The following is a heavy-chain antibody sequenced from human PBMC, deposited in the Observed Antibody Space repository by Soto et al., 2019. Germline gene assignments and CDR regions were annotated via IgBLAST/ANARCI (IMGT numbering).Heavy chain of an antibody. CDR1: GYDFSTYW. D-gene: IGHD1-20*01. V-gene: IGHV5-10-1*01. J-gene: IGHJ6*02. Sequence: PGESLKISCQASGYDFSTYWISWVRQMSGKGLEWMGRIDPSDFYINYRPSFQGHVTISVDKSINTFYLQWSSLKAADTAMYYCPRPRAVRIHYKPGMVIWGQGTAHNVSS. CDR2: IDPSDFYI. CDR3: PRPRAVRIHYKPGMVI.